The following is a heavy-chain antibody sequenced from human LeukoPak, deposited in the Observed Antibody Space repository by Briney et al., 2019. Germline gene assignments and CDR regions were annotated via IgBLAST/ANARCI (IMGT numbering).Heavy chain of an antibody. Sequence: GGSLRLSCAASGFTFSSYAMSWVRQAPGKGLEWVSAISGSGGSTYYADSVKGRFTISRDNSKNTLYLQMNSLRAEDTAVYYCAMFSIVVVPAATDYWGQGTLVTVSS. CDR3: AMFSIVVVPAATDY. D-gene: IGHD2-2*01. CDR1: GFTFSSYA. CDR2: ISGSGGST. V-gene: IGHV3-23*01. J-gene: IGHJ4*02.